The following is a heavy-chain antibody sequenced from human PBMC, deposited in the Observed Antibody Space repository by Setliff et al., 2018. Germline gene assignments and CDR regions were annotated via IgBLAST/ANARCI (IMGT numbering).Heavy chain of an antibody. V-gene: IGHV4-31*03. Sequence: KPSETLSLTCTVSGDSISSGSYYWNWIRQHPEKGLEWLGYIFHSGSTHYNSSLKSRITISIDTSKNHFSLELNSVTAADSAVYYCARVADGSGSFYLGFDYWGQGTLVTVSS. CDR2: IFHSGST. J-gene: IGHJ4*02. CDR3: ARVADGSGSFYLGFDY. CDR1: GDSISSGSYY. D-gene: IGHD3-10*01.